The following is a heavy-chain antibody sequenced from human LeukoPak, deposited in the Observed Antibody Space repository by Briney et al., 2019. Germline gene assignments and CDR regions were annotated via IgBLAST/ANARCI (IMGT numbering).Heavy chain of an antibody. V-gene: IGHV3-21*01. CDR2: ISSSGSYI. Sequence: GGSLRLSCAASGFTVSNNYMNWVRQAPGKGLEWVSSISSSGSYIYYADSVKGRFTISRDNAKNSLYLQMSSLRAEVTAVYYCAREVGVVPGANHYYYYGMDVWGQGTTVTVSS. J-gene: IGHJ6*02. CDR3: AREVGVVPGANHYYYYGMDV. CDR1: GFTVSNNY. D-gene: IGHD4/OR15-4a*01.